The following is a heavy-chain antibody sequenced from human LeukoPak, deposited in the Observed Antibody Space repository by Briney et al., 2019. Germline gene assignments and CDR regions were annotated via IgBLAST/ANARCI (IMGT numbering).Heavy chain of an antibody. J-gene: IGHJ4*02. Sequence: SETLSLTCTVSGGSISSSSYYWGWIRQPPGKGLEWIGSIYYSGSTNYNPSLKSRVTISVDTSKNQFSLKLSSVTAADTAVYYCARGHDYSKSMLDYWGQGTLVTVSS. CDR1: GGSISSSSYY. V-gene: IGHV4-39*07. D-gene: IGHD4-11*01. CDR3: ARGHDYSKSMLDY. CDR2: IYYSGST.